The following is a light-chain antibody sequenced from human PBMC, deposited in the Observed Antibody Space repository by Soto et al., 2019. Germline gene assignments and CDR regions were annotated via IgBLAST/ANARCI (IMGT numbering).Light chain of an antibody. CDR3: AAWDARLSGVL. CDR2: NND. Sequence: QAVLTQPPSVSGTPGQTVTISCSGSSSNIGVNIVNWYQKVPGTAPQLLIFNNDHRPSGVPHRFSGAKSGTSASLAISGLQSEDEADYYCAAWDARLSGVLFGGGTKLTVL. CDR1: SSNIGVNI. V-gene: IGLV1-44*01. J-gene: IGLJ2*01.